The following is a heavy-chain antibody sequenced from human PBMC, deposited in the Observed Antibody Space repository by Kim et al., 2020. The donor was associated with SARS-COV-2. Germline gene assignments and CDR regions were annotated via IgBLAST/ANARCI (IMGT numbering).Heavy chain of an antibody. Sequence: GGSLRLSCAASGFTFSSYWMSWVRQAPGKGLEWVASIMQDGSETYYVDSVKGRFTISRDNAKNSVYLQMNSLRAEDTAVYFCARLKHYYDSNNYYYYYGMDVWGQGTTVTVSS. CDR3: ARLKHYYDSNNYYYYYGMDV. CDR1: GFTFSSYW. D-gene: IGHD3-22*01. V-gene: IGHV3-7*01. CDR2: IMQDGSET. J-gene: IGHJ6*02.